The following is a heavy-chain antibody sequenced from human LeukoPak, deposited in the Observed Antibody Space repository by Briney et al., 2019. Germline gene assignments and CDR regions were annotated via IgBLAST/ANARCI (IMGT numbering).Heavy chain of an antibody. CDR3: ARDMGGDAFDI. CDR2: IYHSGST. J-gene: IGHJ3*02. CDR1: GGSISSGGYS. D-gene: IGHD3-16*01. V-gene: IGHV4-30-2*01. Sequence: SQTLSLTCAVSGGSISSGGYSWSWIRQPPGKGLEWIGYIYHSGSTYYNPSLKSRVTISVDRSKNQFSLKLSSVTAADTAVYYCARDMGGDAFDIWGQGTMVTVSS.